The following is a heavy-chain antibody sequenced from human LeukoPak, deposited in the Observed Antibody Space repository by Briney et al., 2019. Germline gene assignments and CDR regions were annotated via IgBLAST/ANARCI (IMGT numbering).Heavy chain of an antibody. J-gene: IGHJ5*02. CDR2: IYGSGST. V-gene: IGHV4-4*07. Sequence: PSETLSLTCTVSGGSIRSYWSWIRQPAGKGLEWIGRIYGSGSTDYNPPLKSRVTMSIDTSKNQFSLNLISVTAADTAVYYCARDSGTTGEVKFDPWGQGTLVTVSS. CDR1: GGSIRSY. CDR3: ARDSGTTGEVKFDP. D-gene: IGHD3-10*01.